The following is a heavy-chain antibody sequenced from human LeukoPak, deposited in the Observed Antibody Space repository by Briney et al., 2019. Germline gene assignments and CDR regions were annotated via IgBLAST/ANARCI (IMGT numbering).Heavy chain of an antibody. Sequence: NPSETLSLTCAVSGGSISSGGYSWSWIRQPPGKGLEWIGYIYHSGSTYYNPSLKSRVTISVDTSKNQFSLKLSSVTAADTAVYYCARARGRLLLTRGYYFDYWGQGTLVTVSS. D-gene: IGHD3-22*01. V-gene: IGHV4-30-2*01. CDR1: GGSISSGGYS. CDR3: ARARGRLLLTRGYYFDY. CDR2: IYHSGST. J-gene: IGHJ4*02.